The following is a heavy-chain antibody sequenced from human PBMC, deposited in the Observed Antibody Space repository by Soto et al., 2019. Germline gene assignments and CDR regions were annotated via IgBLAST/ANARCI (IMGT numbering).Heavy chain of an antibody. CDR3: ARVAVAKPLYYFDY. Sequence: SVKVSCKASGGTFSSYAISWVRQAPGQGLEWMGGIIPIFGTANYAQKFQGRVTITADKSTSTAYMELSSLRSEDTAVYYCARVAVAKPLYYFDYWGQGTLVTVSS. J-gene: IGHJ4*02. D-gene: IGHD3-16*02. CDR1: GGTFSSYA. V-gene: IGHV1-69*06. CDR2: IIPIFGTA.